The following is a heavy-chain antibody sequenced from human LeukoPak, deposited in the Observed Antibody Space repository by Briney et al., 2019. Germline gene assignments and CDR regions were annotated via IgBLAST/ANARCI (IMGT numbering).Heavy chain of an antibody. CDR3: ARFRGFGESSPDY. Sequence: SETLSLTCTVSGGSISSYYWSWIRQPPGKGLEWIGYIYYSGSTNYNPSLKSRVTISVDTSKNQFSLKLSSVTAADTAVYYCARFRGFGESSPDYWGQGTLVTVSS. J-gene: IGHJ4*02. CDR2: IYYSGST. V-gene: IGHV4-59*12. D-gene: IGHD3-10*01. CDR1: GGSISSYY.